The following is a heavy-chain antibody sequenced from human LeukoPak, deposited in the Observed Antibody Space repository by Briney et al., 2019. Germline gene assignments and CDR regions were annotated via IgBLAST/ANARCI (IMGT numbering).Heavy chain of an antibody. J-gene: IGHJ4*02. D-gene: IGHD6-6*01. CDR1: GFTFSSYA. Sequence: PGGSLRLSCAASGFTFSSYAMRWVRQAPGKGLEWVSAISGSGGSTYYADSVKGRFTISRDNSKNTLYLQMNSLRAEDTAVYYCAKDPLASIAARQGFDYWGQGTLVTVSS. V-gene: IGHV3-23*01. CDR2: ISGSGGST. CDR3: AKDPLASIAARQGFDY.